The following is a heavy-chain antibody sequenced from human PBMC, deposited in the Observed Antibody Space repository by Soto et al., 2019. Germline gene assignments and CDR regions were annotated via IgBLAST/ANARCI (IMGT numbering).Heavy chain of an antibody. D-gene: IGHD6-13*01. Sequence: QVQLQQWGAGLLKPSETLSLTCAVYGGSFSGYYWSWIRQPPGKGLEWIGEINHSGSTNYNPSLMSRVTISVDTSKTQFSLKLSSVTAADTAVYYCARGLYSSSWYRIKLSIDYWGQGTLVTVSS. CDR1: GGSFSGYY. CDR2: INHSGST. CDR3: ARGLYSSSWYRIKLSIDY. V-gene: IGHV4-34*01. J-gene: IGHJ4*02.